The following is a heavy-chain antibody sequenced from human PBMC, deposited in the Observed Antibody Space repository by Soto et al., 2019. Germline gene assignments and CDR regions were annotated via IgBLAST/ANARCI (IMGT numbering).Heavy chain of an antibody. Sequence: ASVKVSCKVSGYTLTELSMHWVRQAPGKGLEWMGGFDPEDGETIYAQKFQGRVTMTEDTSTDTAYVELSSLRSEDTAVYYCATPYGYSSSSGYMDVWGKGTTVTVSS. V-gene: IGHV1-24*01. D-gene: IGHD6-6*01. CDR1: GYTLTELS. CDR3: ATPYGYSSSSGYMDV. J-gene: IGHJ6*03. CDR2: FDPEDGET.